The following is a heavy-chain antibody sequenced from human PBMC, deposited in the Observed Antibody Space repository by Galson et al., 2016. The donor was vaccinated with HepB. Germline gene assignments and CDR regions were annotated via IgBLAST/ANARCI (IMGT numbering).Heavy chain of an antibody. CDR2: MNPTSGDT. V-gene: IGHV1-8*01. D-gene: IGHD2-21*01. CDR1: GYTFTSYD. Sequence: SVKVSCKASGYTFTSYDINWVRQATGQGLEWMGRMNPTSGDTDYAQKFQGRVTMTRNTSISTAYMELTSLSSQDTAVYFCARRRYCGCCWFGPWGQGTLVSVSS. J-gene: IGHJ5*02. CDR3: ARRRYCGCCWFGP.